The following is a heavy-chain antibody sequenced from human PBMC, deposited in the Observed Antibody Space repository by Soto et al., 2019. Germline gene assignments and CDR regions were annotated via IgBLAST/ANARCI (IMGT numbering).Heavy chain of an antibody. CDR3: ARFETVAPGDAEN. V-gene: IGHV3-21*02. J-gene: IGHJ4*02. CDR2: INGDSGYI. CDR1: GFTFSSYS. Sequence: EVQLVESGGGLVKPGGSLRLSCAASGFTFSSYSMNWVRQAPGKALEWVSSINGDSGYILYADSVRGRFIISRDNADQSLYLQMNTLRAEDTAVYYCARFETVAPGDAENWGQGTPVTVSS. D-gene: IGHD3-16*01.